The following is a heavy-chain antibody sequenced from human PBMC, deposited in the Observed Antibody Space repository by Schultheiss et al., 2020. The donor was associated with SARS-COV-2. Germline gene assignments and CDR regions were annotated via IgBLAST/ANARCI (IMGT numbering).Heavy chain of an antibody. CDR1: GFTFSSYW. Sequence: GGSLRLSCAASGFTFSSYWMSWVRQAPGKGLEWVANIKQDGSEKYYVDSVKGRFTISRDNAKNSLYLQMNSLRAEDTAVYYCARSGYCSSTSCYVFGYYYYGMDVWGQGTTVTVSS. CDR2: IKQDGSEK. V-gene: IGHV3-7*03. J-gene: IGHJ6*02. D-gene: IGHD2-2*01. CDR3: ARSGYCSSTSCYVFGYYYYGMDV.